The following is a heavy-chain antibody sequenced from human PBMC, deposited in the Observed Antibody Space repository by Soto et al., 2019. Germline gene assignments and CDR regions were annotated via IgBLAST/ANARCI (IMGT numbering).Heavy chain of an antibody. CDR2: IIPIFGTA. V-gene: IGHV1-69*13. J-gene: IGHJ5*02. Sequence: GASVKVSCKASGGTFSSYAISWVRQAPGQGLEWMGGIIPIFGTANYAQKFQGRVTITADESTSTAYMELSSLRSEDTAVYYCARDHGYSYGPQESPWGQGTLVTVSS. CDR1: GGTFSSYA. D-gene: IGHD5-18*01. CDR3: ARDHGYSYGPQESP.